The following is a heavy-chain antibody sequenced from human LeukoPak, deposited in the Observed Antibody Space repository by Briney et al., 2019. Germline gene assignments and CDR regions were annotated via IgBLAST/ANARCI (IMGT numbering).Heavy chain of an antibody. D-gene: IGHD2-21*01. J-gene: IGHJ4*02. CDR2: IKEDGSEK. V-gene: IGHV3-7*01. CDR3: ANSLL. Sequence: GGTLRLSCAAAGFIFTDYWMYWVRQAPGRGLAWGANIKEDGSEKTYVDSVDARFNKARDNAKNSVYLQMNSVRVEDSAVYYCANSLLGGQGTLVTVSS. CDR1: GFIFTDYW.